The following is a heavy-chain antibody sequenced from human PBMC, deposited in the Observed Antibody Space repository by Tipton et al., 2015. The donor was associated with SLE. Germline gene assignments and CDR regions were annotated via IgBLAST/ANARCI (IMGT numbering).Heavy chain of an antibody. CDR3: AKGTYEFLSIRSMDV. Sequence: SLRLSCAATGFTFDDYAMHWVRQAPGKGLGWVAGISWNSATLGYAGSVKGRFSISRDNSNNSVFLHMNSLRAEDTAVYYCAKGTYEFLSIRSMDVWGQGTTVTVSS. CDR2: ISWNSATL. J-gene: IGHJ6*02. V-gene: IGHV3-9*01. D-gene: IGHD3-3*01. CDR1: GFTFDDYA.